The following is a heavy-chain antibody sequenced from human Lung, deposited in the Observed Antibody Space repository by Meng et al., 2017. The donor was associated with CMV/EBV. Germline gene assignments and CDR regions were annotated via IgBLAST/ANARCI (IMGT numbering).Heavy chain of an antibody. D-gene: IGHD2-2*01. CDR1: GGSFSGYY. V-gene: IGHV4-34*01. J-gene: IGHJ6*02. CDR2: INHSGST. CDR3: ARLGYCSSTSCYPGNYYYGRDV. Sequence: GSLRLXXAVYGGSFSGYYWSWIRQPPGKGLEWIGEINHSGSTNYNPSLKSRVTISVDTSKNQFSLKLSSVTAADTAVYYCARLGYCSSTSCYPGNYYYGRDVWGQGTXVTVSS.